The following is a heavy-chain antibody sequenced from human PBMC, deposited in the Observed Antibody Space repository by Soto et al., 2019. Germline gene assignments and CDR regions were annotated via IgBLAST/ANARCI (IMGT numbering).Heavy chain of an antibody. CDR3: AKWGSGWYGDNYLDY. V-gene: IGHV3-9*01. Sequence: EVQLVESGGDLVQPGRSLRLSCAASGFTFGDYAMHWVRQAPGKGLEWVSGISWQTGRTAYADSVKGRFTISRDNAKNSLYLQMNSLRAEDTAFYYCAKWGSGWYGDNYLDYWGQGTLVTVSS. J-gene: IGHJ4*02. CDR1: GFTFGDYA. D-gene: IGHD6-19*01. CDR2: ISWQTGRT.